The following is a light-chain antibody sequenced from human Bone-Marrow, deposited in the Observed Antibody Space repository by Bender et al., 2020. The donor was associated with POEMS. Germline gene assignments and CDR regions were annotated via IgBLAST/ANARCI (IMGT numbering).Light chain of an antibody. CDR3: SSYAGDHKYV. V-gene: IGLV2-14*01. Sequence: QSALTQPRSVTGSPGQSITISCTGTSSDVGYFDYVSWYQQHAGGAPKLVIYEVSNRPSGVSNRFSGSKSGNTASLTISGLQAEDEADYYCSSYAGDHKYVFGTGTKVTVL. J-gene: IGLJ1*01. CDR1: SSDVGYFDY. CDR2: EVS.